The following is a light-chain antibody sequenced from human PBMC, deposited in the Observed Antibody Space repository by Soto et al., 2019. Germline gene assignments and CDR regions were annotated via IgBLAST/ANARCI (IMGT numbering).Light chain of an antibody. CDR3: QEYGSSLLFT. J-gene: IGKJ3*01. Sequence: EIVLTQSPGTLSLSPGERATLSCRASQSVSSSYLAWYQQKPGQAPRLLIYGASSRATGIPDRFSGSGSGTDFTLTISRLEPEDCAVYECQEYGSSLLFTFGPGNKVDIK. V-gene: IGKV3-20*01. CDR1: QSVSSSY. CDR2: GAS.